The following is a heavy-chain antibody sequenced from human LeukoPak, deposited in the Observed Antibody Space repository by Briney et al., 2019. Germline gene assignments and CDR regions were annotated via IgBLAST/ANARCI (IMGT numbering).Heavy chain of an antibody. J-gene: IGHJ4*02. V-gene: IGHV1-69*05. CDR3: ARWTIFGVVTNWYFDY. CDR1: GRTFSSYA. D-gene: IGHD3-3*01. Sequence: SVKVSCQASGRTFSSYAISWVRQAPGQGLEWMGGIIPIFGTANYTQKFQGRVTITTDESTRTAYMELSSLRSEDAAVYYCARWTIFGVVTNWYFDYWGQGTLVTVSS. CDR2: IIPIFGTA.